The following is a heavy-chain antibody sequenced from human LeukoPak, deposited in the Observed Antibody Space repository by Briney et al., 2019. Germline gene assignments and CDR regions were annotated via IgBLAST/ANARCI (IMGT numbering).Heavy chain of an antibody. Sequence: SETLSLTCAVFGGSFSGYYWSWVRQPPGKGLEWLGEINHSGSTNYNPSLKSRVTISVDTSKNQFSLKLTSVTAADTAVYYCARGGGRGTIWDNWFDPWGQGTLVTVSS. J-gene: IGHJ5*02. V-gene: IGHV4-34*01. CDR1: GGSFSGYY. CDR2: INHSGST. CDR3: ARGGGRGTIWDNWFDP. D-gene: IGHD1-26*01.